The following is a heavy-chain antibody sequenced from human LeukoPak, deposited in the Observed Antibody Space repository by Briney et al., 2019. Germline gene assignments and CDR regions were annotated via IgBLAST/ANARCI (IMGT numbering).Heavy chain of an antibody. CDR1: GFTFSSYW. CDR2: ISGSGGST. CDR3: AKSLPGRDFWSGYPI. D-gene: IGHD3-3*01. J-gene: IGHJ3*02. Sequence: GGSLRLSCAASGFTFSSYWMTWVRQAPGKGLEWVSAISGSGGSTYYADSVKGRFTISRDNSKDTPYLQMNSLRAEDTAVYYCAKSLPGRDFWSGYPIWGQGTMVTVSS. V-gene: IGHV3-23*01.